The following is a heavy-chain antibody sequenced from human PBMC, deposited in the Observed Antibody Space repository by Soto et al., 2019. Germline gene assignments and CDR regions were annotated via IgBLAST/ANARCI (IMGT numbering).Heavy chain of an antibody. V-gene: IGHV3-15*07. CDR3: TTWFYDSSGYIDY. CDR1: GFTFSNAW. J-gene: IGHJ4*02. D-gene: IGHD3-22*01. CDR2: IKSKTDGGTT. Sequence: PGGSLRLSCAASGFTFSNAWMNWVRQAPGKGLEWVGRIKSKTDGGTTDYAAPVKGRFTISRDDSKNTLYLQMNSLKTEDTAVYYCTTWFYDSSGYIDYWGQGTLVTVSS.